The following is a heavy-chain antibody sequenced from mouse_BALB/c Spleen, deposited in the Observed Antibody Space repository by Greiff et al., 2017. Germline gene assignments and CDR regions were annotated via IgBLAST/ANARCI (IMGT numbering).Heavy chain of an antibody. Sequence: ESGPGLVKPSQSLSLTCSVTGYSITSGYYWNWIRQFPGNKLEWMGYISYDGSNNYNPSLKNRISITRDTSKNQFFLKLNSVTTEDTATYYCARDLLKYFDYWGQGTTLTVSS. V-gene: IGHV3-6*02. CDR3: ARDLLKYFDY. D-gene: IGHD1-3*01. CDR2: ISYDGSN. J-gene: IGHJ2*01. CDR1: GYSITSGYY.